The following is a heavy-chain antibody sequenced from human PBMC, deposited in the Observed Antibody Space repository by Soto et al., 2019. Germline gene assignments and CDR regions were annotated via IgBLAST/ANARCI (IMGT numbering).Heavy chain of an antibody. Sequence: PGESLKISCKGSGYSFTSYWIGWARQMPGKGLEWMGIIYPGDSDTRYSPSFQGQVTISADKSISTAYLQWSSLKASDTAMYYCARTAAAGKYYNGMDVWGQGTTVTVSS. D-gene: IGHD6-13*01. CDR3: ARTAAAGKYYNGMDV. V-gene: IGHV5-51*01. CDR1: GYSFTSYW. CDR2: IYPGDSDT. J-gene: IGHJ6*02.